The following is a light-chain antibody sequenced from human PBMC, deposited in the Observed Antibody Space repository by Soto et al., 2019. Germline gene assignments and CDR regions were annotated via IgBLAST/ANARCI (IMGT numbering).Light chain of an antibody. CDR2: GAS. J-gene: IGKJ4*01. V-gene: IGKV3-20*01. Sequence: IVLTQSPGTLSLSPGERTTLSCRASQSISRYLAWYQQKPGQGPRLLIYGASSRATGTPDRFTGSGSGTDFTLTITSLQPEDFATYYCLQVNSFPLSFGGGTKVDIK. CDR1: QSISRY. CDR3: LQVNSFPLS.